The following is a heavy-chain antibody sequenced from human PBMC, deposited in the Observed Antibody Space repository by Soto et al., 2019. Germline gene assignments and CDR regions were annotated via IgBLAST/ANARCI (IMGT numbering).Heavy chain of an antibody. CDR2: IYYSGST. D-gene: IGHD4-17*01. CDR3: ARGGGDYDDSRPLDC. V-gene: IGHV4-30-4*01. Sequence: QVQLQESGPGLVKPSQTLSLTCTVSGGSISSGDYYWSWIRQPPGKGLEWIGYIYYSGSTYYNPSLKSRVTISVDTSKNQVSRKLSSVTAADTAVYYCARGGGDYDDSRPLDCWGQGTLVTVSS. J-gene: IGHJ4*02. CDR1: GGSISSGDYY.